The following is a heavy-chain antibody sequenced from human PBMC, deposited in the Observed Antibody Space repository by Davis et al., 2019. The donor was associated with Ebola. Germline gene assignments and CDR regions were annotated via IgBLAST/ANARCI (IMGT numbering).Heavy chain of an antibody. V-gene: IGHV1-2*04. CDR3: ARDGLIAVAATLDYYYYGMDV. D-gene: IGHD6-19*01. CDR2: INLNSGGT. J-gene: IGHJ6*02. CDR1: GYTFTGYY. Sequence: AASVKVSCKASGYTFTGYYMHWVRQAPGQGLEWMGWINLNSGGTNYAQKFQGWVTMTRDTSISTAYMELSRLRSDDTAVYYCARDGLIAVAATLDYYYYGMDVWGQGTTVTVSS.